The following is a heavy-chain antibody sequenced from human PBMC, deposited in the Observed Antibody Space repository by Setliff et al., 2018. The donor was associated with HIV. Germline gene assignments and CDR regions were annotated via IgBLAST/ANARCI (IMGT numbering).Heavy chain of an antibody. CDR1: GYTFTSYG. CDR2: ISGCDGNT. CDR3: ARDRIGYCTNGVCPADY. Sequence: ASVKVSCKASGYTFTSYGITWVRQAPGQGLEWMGWISGCDGNTNHAQKLQGRVTMTTDTFTSTAYMELRSLRSDDTAVYYCARDRIGYCTNGVCPADYWGQGTLVTVSS. V-gene: IGHV1-18*01. J-gene: IGHJ4*02. D-gene: IGHD2-8*01.